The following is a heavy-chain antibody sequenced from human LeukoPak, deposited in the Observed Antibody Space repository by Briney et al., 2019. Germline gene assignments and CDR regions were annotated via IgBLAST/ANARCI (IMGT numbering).Heavy chain of an antibody. CDR3: AREPPISSSWYPLDY. J-gene: IGHJ4*02. CDR2: IYTSGST. D-gene: IGHD6-13*01. V-gene: IGHV4-4*07. CDR1: GGSISSYY. Sequence: SETLSLTCTVSGGSISSYYWSWIRQPAGKGLEWTGRIYTSGSTNHNPSLKSRVTMSVDTSKNQFSLKLSSVTAADTAVYYCAREPPISSSWYPLDYWGQGTLVTVSS.